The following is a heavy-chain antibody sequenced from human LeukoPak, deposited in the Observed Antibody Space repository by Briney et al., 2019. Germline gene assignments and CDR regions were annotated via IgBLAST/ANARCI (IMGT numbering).Heavy chain of an antibody. D-gene: IGHD6-13*01. CDR3: ARESVGQQLARPLDY. V-gene: IGHV3-30*04. Sequence: GGSLRLSCAASGFTFSSYAMHWVRQAPGKGLEWVAVISYDGSNKYYADSVKGRFTISRDNSKNTLYLQMNSLRAEDTAVYYCARESVGQQLARPLDYWGQGTLVTVSS. J-gene: IGHJ4*02. CDR2: ISYDGSNK. CDR1: GFTFSSYA.